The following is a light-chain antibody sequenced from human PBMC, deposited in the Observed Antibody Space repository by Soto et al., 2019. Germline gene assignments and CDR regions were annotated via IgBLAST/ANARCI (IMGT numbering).Light chain of an antibody. V-gene: IGLV1-47*01. CDR3: AAWDDSLSGVL. Sequence: QLVLTQPPSASGTPGQRVTISCSGSSSNIGSNYLYWYQQLPGTAPKLLIYRNNQRPSGVPDRFSGSKSGTSASLAISGLRSEDEDDYYCAAWDDSLSGVLFGGGTKLTGL. J-gene: IGLJ2*01. CDR1: SSNIGSNY. CDR2: RNN.